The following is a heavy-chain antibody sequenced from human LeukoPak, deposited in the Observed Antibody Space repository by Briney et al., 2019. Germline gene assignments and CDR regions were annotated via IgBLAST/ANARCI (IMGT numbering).Heavy chain of an antibody. Sequence: SETLSLTCTVSGGSISSYYWSWIRQPPGKGLEWIGYIYYSGSTNYNPSLKSRVAISVDTSKNQFSLKLSSVTAADTAVYYCARRVAAAGTYYFDYWGQGTLVTVSS. CDR3: ARRVAAAGTYYFDY. J-gene: IGHJ4*02. CDR2: IYYSGST. CDR1: GGSISSYY. D-gene: IGHD6-13*01. V-gene: IGHV4-59*08.